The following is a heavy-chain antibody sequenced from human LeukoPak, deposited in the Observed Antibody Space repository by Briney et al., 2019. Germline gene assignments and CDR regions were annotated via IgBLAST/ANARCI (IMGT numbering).Heavy chain of an antibody. J-gene: IGHJ6*03. D-gene: IGHD3-3*01. CDR1: GGTFSSYA. V-gene: IGHV1-69*13. CDR2: IIPIFGTA. Sequence: SVKVSCKASGGTFSSYAISWVRQAPGQGLEWMGGIIPIFGTANYAQKLQGRVTITADESTSTAYMELSSLRSEDTAVYYCARNDYDFWSGPLQDYYYYMDVWGKGTTVTVSS. CDR3: ARNDYDFWSGPLQDYYYYMDV.